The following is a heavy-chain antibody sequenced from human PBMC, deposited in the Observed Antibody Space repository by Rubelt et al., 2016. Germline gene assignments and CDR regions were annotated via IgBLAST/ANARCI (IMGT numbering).Heavy chain of an antibody. CDR2: INPNRGGT. Sequence: QVQLVQSGAEVKKPGASVKVSCKASGYTFTGYYMHWVRQAPGQGLEWMGWINPNRGGTNYAQEFQGWVTMTRDTAISTAYMELSRLRSDDTAVYHCARDDSPYYYDSSGYYDYWGQGTLVTVSS. CDR3: ARDDSPYYYDSSGYYDY. J-gene: IGHJ4*02. CDR1: GYTFTGYY. D-gene: IGHD3-22*01. V-gene: IGHV1-2*04.